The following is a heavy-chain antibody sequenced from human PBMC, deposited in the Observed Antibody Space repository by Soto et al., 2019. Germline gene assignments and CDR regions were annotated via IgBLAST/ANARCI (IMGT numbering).Heavy chain of an antibody. CDR3: ASRPPNDNGDHDAFDI. Sequence: QVQLVQSGTEVKKPGSSVKVSCKASGGTFSRHAVSWVRQAPGQGLEWMGAIIPIVDATNDAQKFQDRVTITAEEATTTAYMELRSLRSDDTAVYFSASRPPNDNGDHDAFDIWGQGTMVIVSS. D-gene: IGHD4-17*01. J-gene: IGHJ3*02. CDR2: IIPIVDAT. CDR1: GGTFSRHA. V-gene: IGHV1-69*12.